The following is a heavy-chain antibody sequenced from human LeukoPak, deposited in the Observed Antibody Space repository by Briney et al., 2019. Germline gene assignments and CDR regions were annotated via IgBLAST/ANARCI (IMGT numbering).Heavy chain of an antibody. Sequence: ASVKVSCKASGGTFSSYAISWVRQAPGQGLEWMGGIIPIFGTANYAQKFQGRVTITADESTSTAYMELSSLRSEDTAVYYCAREGDIVVVPAATGGGDNWFDPWGQGTLVTVSS. D-gene: IGHD2-2*01. CDR2: IIPIFGTA. CDR3: AREGDIVVVPAATGGGDNWFDP. J-gene: IGHJ5*02. CDR1: GGTFSSYA. V-gene: IGHV1-69*13.